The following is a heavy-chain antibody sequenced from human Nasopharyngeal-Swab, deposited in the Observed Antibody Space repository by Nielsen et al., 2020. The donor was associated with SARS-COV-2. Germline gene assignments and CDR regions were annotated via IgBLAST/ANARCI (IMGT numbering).Heavy chain of an antibody. CDR2: MNPNSGNT. CDR3: ARRRSSWYCSSTSCSPDDY. V-gene: IGHV1-8*01. D-gene: IGHD2-2*01. J-gene: IGHJ4*02. Sequence: WAGQAPGQGLEWMGWMNPNSGNTGYAQKFQGRVTMTRNTSISTAYMEVSSLRSEDTAVYYCARRRSSWYCSSTSCSPDDYWGQGTLVTVSS.